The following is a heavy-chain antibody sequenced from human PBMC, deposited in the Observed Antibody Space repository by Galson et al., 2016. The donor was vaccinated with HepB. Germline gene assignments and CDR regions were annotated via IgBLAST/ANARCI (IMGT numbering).Heavy chain of an antibody. D-gene: IGHD1-1*01. CDR3: TRDLEGPGSHSYYAWGV. CDR2: IRNRVHGETA. Sequence: SLRLSCATSGFTFANHPMSWVRQAPGKGLEWVGFIRNRVHGETAEYAASVKGRFSLSRDDSKSIAYLHMDSLKPEDTAVYYCTRDLEGPGSHSYYAWGVWGQGTAVTVSS. V-gene: IGHV3-49*04. J-gene: IGHJ6*02. CDR1: GFTFANHP.